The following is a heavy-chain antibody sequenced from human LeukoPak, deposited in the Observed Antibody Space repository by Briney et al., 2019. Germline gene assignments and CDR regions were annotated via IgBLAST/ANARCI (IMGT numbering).Heavy chain of an antibody. J-gene: IGHJ5*02. CDR3: AIPNERIAVAGTLWFDT. D-gene: IGHD6-19*01. V-gene: IGHV4-34*01. CDR1: GGSFSGYY. Sequence: PSETLSLTCAVYGGSFSGYYWSWIRQPPGKGLEWIGEINHSGSTNYNPSLKSRVTISVDTSKNQFSLKLSSVTAADTAVYYCAIPNERIAVAGTLWFDTWGQGTPVTVSS. CDR2: INHSGST.